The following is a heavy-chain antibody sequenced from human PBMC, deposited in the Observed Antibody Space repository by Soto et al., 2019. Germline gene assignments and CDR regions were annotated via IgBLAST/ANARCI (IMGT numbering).Heavy chain of an antibody. CDR1: GGTFSSYA. V-gene: IGHV1-69*13. D-gene: IGHD3-10*01. CDR2: IIPIFGTA. J-gene: IGHJ6*02. Sequence: SVKFSCNASGGTFSSYAISWVRQAPGQGLECMVGIIPIFGTANYXXKFQGRVXXTADESTSTAXVELSXLRSEDTAVYYCARDLPPPDGLGLDYYGMDVXX. CDR3: ARDLPPPDGLGLDYYGMDV.